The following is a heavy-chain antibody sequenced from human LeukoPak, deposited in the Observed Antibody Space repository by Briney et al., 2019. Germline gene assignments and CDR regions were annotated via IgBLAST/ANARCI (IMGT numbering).Heavy chain of an antibody. CDR3: TKNDVGDYGT. V-gene: IGHV4-39*01. CDR1: GASLSRTTYY. D-gene: IGHD4-17*01. J-gene: IGHJ5*02. CDR2: VFHTGTA. Sequence: PSETLSLTCSVSGASLSRTTYYWGRIRQPPGTGLEWIGSVFHTGTAYYNSSLRSRVTLSVDTSKNQFSLKMSSVTAADTAVYYCTKNDVGDYGTWGQGTLVAVSS.